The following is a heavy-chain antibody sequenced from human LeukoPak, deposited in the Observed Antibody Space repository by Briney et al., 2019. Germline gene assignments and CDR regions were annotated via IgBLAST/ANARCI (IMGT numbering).Heavy chain of an antibody. CDR3: AKGRPSKITMIVVVITTFDY. CDR2: ISGGGGST. V-gene: IGHV3-23*01. CDR1: GFTFSSYG. D-gene: IGHD3-22*01. Sequence: PGGSLRLSCADSGFTFSSYGMSWVRQAPGKGLEWVSSISGGGGSTYYADSVKGRFTISRDNSKNTLYLQMNSLRAEDTAVYYCAKGRPSKITMIVVVITTFDYWGQGTLVTVSS. J-gene: IGHJ4*02.